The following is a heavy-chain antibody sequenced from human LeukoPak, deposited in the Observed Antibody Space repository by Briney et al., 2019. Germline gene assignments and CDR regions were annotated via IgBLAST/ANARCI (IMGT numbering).Heavy chain of an antibody. Sequence: LSLTCTVSGGSISSGGYSWSWIRQPPGKGLEWIGYIYHSGSTYYNPSLKSRVTISVDRSKNQFSLKLSSVTAADTAVYYCVSHGGFSSGWYVDYWGQGTLITVSS. CDR2: IYHSGST. CDR1: GGSISSGGYS. CDR3: VSHGGFSSGWYVDY. J-gene: IGHJ4*02. D-gene: IGHD6-19*01. V-gene: IGHV4-30-2*01.